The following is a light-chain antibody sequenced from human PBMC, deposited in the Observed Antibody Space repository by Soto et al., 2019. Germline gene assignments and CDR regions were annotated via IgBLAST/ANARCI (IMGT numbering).Light chain of an antibody. CDR2: DVS. V-gene: IGKV3-20*01. CDR1: QSVSSNY. CDR3: QQYGSSPT. Sequence: DIVLTQSPGTLSLSPGERATLSCRSSQSVSSNYLAWYQQKPDQAPRLVIYDVSGRATGIPDRFSGSGSGTAFPPTISRLEHEDSAEYYCQQYGSSPTFGQGTKVEIK. J-gene: IGKJ1*01.